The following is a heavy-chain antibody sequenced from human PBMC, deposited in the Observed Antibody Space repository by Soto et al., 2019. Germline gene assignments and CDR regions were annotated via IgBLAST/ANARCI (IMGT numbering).Heavy chain of an antibody. Sequence: GSLRLSCAASGFTFSSHGMSWVRQAPGKGLEWIAGLSRGGGTTYYADSVKGRFTISRDNSKNTLDLIMNSLKVEDTALYYCAKDGQYRTDGFDVWGQGTMVTVSS. D-gene: IGHD6-6*01. J-gene: IGHJ3*01. CDR2: LSRGGGTT. V-gene: IGHV3-23*01. CDR1: GFTFSSHG. CDR3: AKDGQYRTDGFDV.